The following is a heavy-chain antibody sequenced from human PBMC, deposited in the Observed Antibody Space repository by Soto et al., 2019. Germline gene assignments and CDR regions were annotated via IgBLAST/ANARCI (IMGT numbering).Heavy chain of an antibody. CDR2: IYRSGYT. J-gene: IGHJ5*02. CDR3: ARRTLVRGVKDICWFDP. V-gene: IGHV4-39*01. Sequence: QLQLQESGPGLAKPSETLSLTCSVSGASISSSSYYWGWIRQPPGKGLEWIGSIYRSGYTYDNPSVKSRLTISVDASTNQFSLKLSSVTAADSAVYYCARRTLVRGVKDICWFDPWGQGTLVTVSS. D-gene: IGHD3-10*01. CDR1: GASISSSSYY.